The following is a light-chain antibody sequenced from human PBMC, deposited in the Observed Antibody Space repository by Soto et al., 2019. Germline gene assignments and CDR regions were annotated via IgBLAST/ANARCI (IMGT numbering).Light chain of an antibody. Sequence: IMMRQSPATVSVSPGERATLSCRASQSVSSNLAWYQQKPGQAPRLLIYGASTRATGIPARFSGSGSGTEFTLTISSLEPEDSAVYYCQQRHMWPIPFGQGRRLEI. CDR3: QQRHMWPIP. V-gene: IGKV3-15*01. CDR2: GAS. J-gene: IGKJ5*01. CDR1: QSVSSN.